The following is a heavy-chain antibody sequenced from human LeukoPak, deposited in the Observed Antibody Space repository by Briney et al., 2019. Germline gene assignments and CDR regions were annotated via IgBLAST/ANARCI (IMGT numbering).Heavy chain of an antibody. CDR1: GFTFSDYY. J-gene: IGHJ5*02. CDR3: AGRPSGRSYLS. V-gene: IGHV3-11*01. Sequence: PGGSLRLTRAASGFTFSDYYMTWIRQAPGKGLEWVSYISSSGSTIYYADSVKGRFTISRDNAKNSLYLQMNSLRAEDTAVYSCAGRPSGRSYLSWGQGTLVTVSS. CDR2: ISSSGSTI. D-gene: IGHD2-15*01.